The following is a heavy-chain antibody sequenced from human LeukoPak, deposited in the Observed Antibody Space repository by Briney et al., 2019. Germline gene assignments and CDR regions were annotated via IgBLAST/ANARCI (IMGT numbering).Heavy chain of an antibody. J-gene: IGHJ3*02. V-gene: IGHV1-18*01. CDR1: GYTLTSYG. Sequence: ASVKVSCKASGYTLTSYGISWVRQAPGQGLEWMGWISAYNGNTNYAQKLQGRVTMTTDTSTSTAYMELRSLRSDDTAVYYCAKDLSYGDFVHDAFDIWGQGTMVTVSS. D-gene: IGHD4-17*01. CDR3: AKDLSYGDFVHDAFDI. CDR2: ISAYNGNT.